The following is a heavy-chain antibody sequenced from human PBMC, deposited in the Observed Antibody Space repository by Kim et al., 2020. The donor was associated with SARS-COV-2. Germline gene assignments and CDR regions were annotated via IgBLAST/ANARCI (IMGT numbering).Heavy chain of an antibody. J-gene: IGHJ4*02. CDR3: ARGGPFSGSGSPFDY. CDR1: GYTFSKNG. D-gene: IGHD3-10*01. Sequence: ASVKVSCEASGYTFSKNGIDWVRQAPGQRLEWMGWIHIGEGNTEYSEKFYDRVTITRDTSASASYLELSRLTSEDSGVYYCARGGPFSGSGSPFDYWRQG. CDR2: IHIGEGNT. V-gene: IGHV1-3*04.